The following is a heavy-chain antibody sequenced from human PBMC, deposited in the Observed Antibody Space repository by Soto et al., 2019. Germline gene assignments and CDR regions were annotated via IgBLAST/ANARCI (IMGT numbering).Heavy chain of an antibody. J-gene: IGHJ3*01. CDR3: AKDGALLWLPESSEAFDL. CDR1: GFLFSDYA. V-gene: IGHV3-23*01. D-gene: IGHD3-10*01. Sequence: EVQLLESGGGLVQPGGSLRLSCAASGFLFSDYAMSWVRQAPGKGLEWVASMTGTGSATHHADSVKGRFIISRDNSENTIYLQRTSLRAADTAIYYCAKDGALLWLPESSEAFDLWGQGAMVTVAS. CDR2: MTGTGSAT.